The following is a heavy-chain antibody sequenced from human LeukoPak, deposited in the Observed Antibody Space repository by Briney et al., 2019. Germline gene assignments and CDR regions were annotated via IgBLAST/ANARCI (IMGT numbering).Heavy chain of an antibody. CDR3: ARDLGDNYYDSSGYYYEDY. Sequence: ASVKVSCKASGYTFTGYYMHWVRQAPGQGLEWMGRINPNSGGTNYAQKFQGRVTMTRDTSISTAYMELSRLRSDGTAVYYCARDLGDNYYDSSGYYYEDYWGQGTLVTVSS. CDR2: INPNSGGT. J-gene: IGHJ4*02. V-gene: IGHV1-2*06. D-gene: IGHD3-22*01. CDR1: GYTFTGYY.